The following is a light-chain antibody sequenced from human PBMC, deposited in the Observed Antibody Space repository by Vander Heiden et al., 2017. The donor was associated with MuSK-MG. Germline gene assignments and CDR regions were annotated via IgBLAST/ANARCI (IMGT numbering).Light chain of an antibody. CDR1: QSVSNSY. V-gene: IGKV3-20*01. J-gene: IGKJ2*01. CDR3: QQYGSAPET. CDR2: GAS. Sequence: ELVLTQSPGTLSLSPGERATLSCRASQSVSNSYLAWYQQKPGQAPRLLIYGASSRATGIPDRFSGSGSGTDFTLTISRLEPEDFAVYYCQQYGSAPETFGQGTKLEIK.